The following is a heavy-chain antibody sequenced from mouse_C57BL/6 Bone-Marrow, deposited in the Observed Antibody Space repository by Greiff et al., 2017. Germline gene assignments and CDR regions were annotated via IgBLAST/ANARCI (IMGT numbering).Heavy chain of an antibody. CDR1: GYTFTSYT. D-gene: IGHD2-10*01. CDR2: INPSSGYT. Sequence: QVQLKESGAELARPGASVKMSCKASGYTFTSYTMHWVKQRPGQGLEWIGYINPSSGYTKYNQKFKDKATLTADKSSSTAYMQLSSLTSEDSAVYYCASGAYYGNYGFAYWGQGTLVTVSA. V-gene: IGHV1-4*01. CDR3: ASGAYYGNYGFAY. J-gene: IGHJ3*01.